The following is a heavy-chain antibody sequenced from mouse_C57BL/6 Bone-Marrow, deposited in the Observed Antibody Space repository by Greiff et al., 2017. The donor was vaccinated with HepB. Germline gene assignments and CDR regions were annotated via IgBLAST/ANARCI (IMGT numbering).Heavy chain of an antibody. CDR3: ARKAYYSNLYYAMDY. D-gene: IGHD2-5*01. CDR2: IDPSDSYT. Sequence: QVQLQQPGAELVRPGTSVKLSCKASGYTFTSYWMHWVKQRPGQGLEWIGVIDPSDSYTNYNQKFKGKATLTVDTSSSTAYMQLSSLTSEGSAVYYCARKAYYSNLYYAMDYWGQGTSVTVSS. J-gene: IGHJ4*01. V-gene: IGHV1-59*01. CDR1: GYTFTSYW.